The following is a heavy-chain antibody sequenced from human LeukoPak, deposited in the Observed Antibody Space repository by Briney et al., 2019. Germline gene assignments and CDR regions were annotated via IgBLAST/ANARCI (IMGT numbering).Heavy chain of an antibody. J-gene: IGHJ4*02. CDR2: INHGGST. CDR3: ARADGGDIVVVPAAIKFDY. Sequence: SETLSLTCAVYGGSFSGYYWSWIRQPPGKGLEWIGEINHGGSTNYNPSLKSRVTISVDTSKNQFSLKLSSVTAADTAVYYCARADGGDIVVVPAAIKFDYWGQGTLVTVSS. D-gene: IGHD2-2*01. V-gene: IGHV4-34*01. CDR1: GGSFSGYY.